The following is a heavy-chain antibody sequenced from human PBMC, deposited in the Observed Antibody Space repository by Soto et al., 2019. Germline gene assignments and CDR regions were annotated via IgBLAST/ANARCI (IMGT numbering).Heavy chain of an antibody. CDR3: AILGLDVHS. J-gene: IGHJ4*03. CDR2: IIPILGTP. D-gene: IGHD3-16*01. Sequence: QVELVQSGAEVQKPGSSVNVSCKASGDTTCTYAISWVRLAPGQGLEWMGGIIPILGTPNYAQRFQGKITISADTSPRTTYIELNSVTSHDTAMFYCAILGLDVHSWGHGTLVIVSS. V-gene: IGHV1-69*14. CDR1: GDTTCTYA.